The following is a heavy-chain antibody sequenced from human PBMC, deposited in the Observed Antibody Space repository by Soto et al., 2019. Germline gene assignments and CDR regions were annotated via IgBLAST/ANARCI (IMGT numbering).Heavy chain of an antibody. V-gene: IGHV3-23*01. J-gene: IGHJ4*02. D-gene: IGHD6-13*01. Sequence: EVQLLESGGGLVQPGGSLRLSCAASGFTFSNYAVTWVRKAPGKGLEWVSTISGSGGSTYYADSVKGRLTISRDNSKNTLYLQMNSLRAEDTAVYYCAKDQGSSWYEIDYWGQGTLVTVSS. CDR1: GFTFSNYA. CDR3: AKDQGSSWYEIDY. CDR2: ISGSGGST.